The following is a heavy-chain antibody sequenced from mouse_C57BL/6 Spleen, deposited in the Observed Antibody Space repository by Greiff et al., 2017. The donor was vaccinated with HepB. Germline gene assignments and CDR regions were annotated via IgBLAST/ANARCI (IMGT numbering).Heavy chain of an antibody. V-gene: IGHV2-6-1*01. D-gene: IGHD3-2*02. CDR1: GFSFTSYG. Sequence: VKVVESGPGLVAPSQCLSITCTVSGFSFTSYGVHWVRQPPGKGLEWLVVIWSDGSTTYNSALKSRLSISKDNSKSQVFLKMNSLQTDDAAMYCCARQGSGYSMDYWGQGTSVTVSS. CDR2: IWSDGST. J-gene: IGHJ4*01. CDR3: ARQGSGYSMDY.